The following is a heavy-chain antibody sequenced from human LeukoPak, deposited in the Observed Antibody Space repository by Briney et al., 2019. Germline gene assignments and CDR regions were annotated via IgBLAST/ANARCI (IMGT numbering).Heavy chain of an antibody. Sequence: SETLSLTCTVSGASIRTYYWSWIRRPARQGLEWIGRIVPSGSTNYNPSLKSRVTMSVDTSKNQFSLKLNSVTAADTAVYYCAKEGAAPGPDFDYWGQGTLVIVSS. J-gene: IGHJ4*02. CDR2: IVPSGST. D-gene: IGHD6-13*01. CDR1: GASIRTYY. CDR3: AKEGAAPGPDFDY. V-gene: IGHV4-4*07.